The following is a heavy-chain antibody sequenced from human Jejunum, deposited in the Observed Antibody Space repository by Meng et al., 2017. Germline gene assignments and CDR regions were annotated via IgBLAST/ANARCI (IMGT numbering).Heavy chain of an antibody. J-gene: IGHJ4*02. CDR1: GFSFNSYE. CDR2: ISSSASAI. Sequence: GGSLRLSCAASGFSFNSYEMNWVRQASGKGLEWVSSISSSASAINYADSVKGRFTISRDNAKNSHYLQMNSLRVEDSAVYYCTRGNRIRVNFFDFWGQGTVVTVSS. V-gene: IGHV3-48*03. CDR3: TRGNRIRVNFFDF. D-gene: IGHD1/OR15-1a*01.